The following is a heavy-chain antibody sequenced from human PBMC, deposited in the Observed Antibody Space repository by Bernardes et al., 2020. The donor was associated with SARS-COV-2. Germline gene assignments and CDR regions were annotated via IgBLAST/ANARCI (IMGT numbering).Heavy chain of an antibody. V-gene: IGHV5-51*01. J-gene: IGHJ3*01. D-gene: IGHD6-6*01. CDR2: IYPDDSET. CDR1: GYSFTSHW. Sequence: GASLKISCHDSGYSFTSHWIAWVRHIPGKGLEWMGMIYPDDSETRFSPSFQGRVTISADKSINTAYLQWTSLKASDTAMYYCATHSDSSERGAFDLWGQGTLVTVSS. CDR3: ATHSDSSERGAFDL.